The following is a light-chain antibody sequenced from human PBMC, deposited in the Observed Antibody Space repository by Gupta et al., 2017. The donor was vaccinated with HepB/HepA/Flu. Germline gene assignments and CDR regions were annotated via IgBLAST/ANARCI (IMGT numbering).Light chain of an antibody. CDR1: SSDIGAYNS. Sequence: QSALTQPASVSGYPGQSIAISCTGTSSDIGAYNSVPWYQQPPGKAPQLIIYDVNNRPSGVSNRFSGSKSGNTAFLIISGLQAEDEADYFCGSDTRSSTWLFGGGTKVTVL. CDR3: GSDTRSSTWL. CDR2: DVN. J-gene: IGLJ2*01. V-gene: IGLV2-14*03.